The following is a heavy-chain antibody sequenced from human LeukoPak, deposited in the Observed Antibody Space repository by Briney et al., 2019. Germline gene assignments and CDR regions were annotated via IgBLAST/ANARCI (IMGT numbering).Heavy chain of an antibody. J-gene: IGHJ5*02. Sequence: GESLKISCKGSAYSFTNYLISWVRQMPGKGLEWMGRIDPGDSQTNYSPSFQGHVTISADKSISTAYLQWSNLKASDTAMYYCARHSSVLNSFDPWGQGTLVTVSA. CDR3: ARHSSVLNSFDP. V-gene: IGHV5-10-1*01. D-gene: IGHD3-22*01. CDR2: IDPGDSQT. CDR1: AYSFTNYL.